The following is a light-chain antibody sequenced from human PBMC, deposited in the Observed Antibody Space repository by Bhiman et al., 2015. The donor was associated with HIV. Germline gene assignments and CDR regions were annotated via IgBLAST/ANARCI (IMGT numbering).Light chain of an antibody. CDR1: GSDVGGYNH. CDR3: AAWDDSLNGWV. V-gene: IGLV2-14*01. J-gene: IGLJ3*02. CDR2: EVT. Sequence: QSALTQPASVSGSPGQSITISCTGSGSDVGGYNHVSWYQQHPGKAPKLMIYEVTKRPSGVPDRFSGSKSANTASLAISGLQAEDEADYYCAAWDDSLNGWVFGGGTKLTVL.